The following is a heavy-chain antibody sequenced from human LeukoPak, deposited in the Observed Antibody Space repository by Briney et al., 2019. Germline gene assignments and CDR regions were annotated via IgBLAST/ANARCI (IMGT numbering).Heavy chain of an antibody. CDR1: GFTFSTYE. V-gene: IGHV3-48*03. Sequence: GGSLRLSCAASGFTFSTYEMNWVRXAPGKXLEWVSYISSSGYTIFYADSVKGRFTISRDNAKNSLYLQMSSLRAEDTAVYYCXRDLEYSTSFDYWGQGTLVTVSS. J-gene: IGHJ4*02. D-gene: IGHD6-6*01. CDR3: XRDLEYSTSFDY. CDR2: ISSSGYTI.